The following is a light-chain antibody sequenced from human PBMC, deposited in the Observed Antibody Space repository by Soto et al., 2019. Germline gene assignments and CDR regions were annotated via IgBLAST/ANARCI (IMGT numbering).Light chain of an antibody. J-gene: IGLJ3*02. CDR1: SSDVGGYNY. V-gene: IGLV2-11*01. CDR2: DVS. Sequence: QSALTQPRSVSGSPGQSVTISCTGTSSDVGGYNYVSWYQQHPGKAPKLMIYDVSKWPSGVPDRFSGSKSVNTASLTISGLQAEDEDDYYCCSYAGNSLWVFGGGTKLTVL. CDR3: CSYAGNSLWV.